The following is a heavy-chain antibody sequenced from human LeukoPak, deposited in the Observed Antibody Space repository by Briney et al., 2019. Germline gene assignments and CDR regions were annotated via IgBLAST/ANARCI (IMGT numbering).Heavy chain of an antibody. J-gene: IGHJ4*02. CDR1: GYTFTGYY. Sequence: GASVKVSCKASGYTFTGYYMHWVRQAPGQGLEWMGWINPNSGGTNYAQKFQGRVTMTRDTSISTAYMELSRLRSDDTAVYYCAKDLPFDPHGFDYWDQGTLVTVSS. V-gene: IGHV1-2*02. D-gene: IGHD3-9*01. CDR3: AKDLPFDPHGFDY. CDR2: INPNSGGT.